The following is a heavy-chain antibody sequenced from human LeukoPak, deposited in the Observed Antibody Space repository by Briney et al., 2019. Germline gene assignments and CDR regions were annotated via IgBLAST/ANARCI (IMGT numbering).Heavy chain of an antibody. D-gene: IGHD3-22*01. CDR1: GFTVSRHY. Sequence: PGGSLRLSCAASGFTVSRHYMSWVRQAPGKGLEWVSIIYSPGGTYYADSVKGRFTVSGDNSKNTIYLQMNSLRVDDTAVYYCARAPFSADSSATPPAFDIWGHGTMVTVSS. J-gene: IGHJ3*02. CDR3: ARAPFSADSSATPPAFDI. CDR2: IYSPGGT. V-gene: IGHV3-53*01.